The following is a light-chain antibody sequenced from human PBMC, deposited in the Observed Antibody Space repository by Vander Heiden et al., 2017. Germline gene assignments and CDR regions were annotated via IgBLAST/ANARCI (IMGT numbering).Light chain of an antibody. CDR2: QDS. CDR3: QAWDTSVV. J-gene: IGLJ2*01. V-gene: IGLV3-1*01. Sequence: SYELPQPPSVSVSPGQTASITCSGDKLGDKYTYWYQQKPGQSPVLVIYQDSKRPSGIPERFSGSNSEYTATLTISGTQAMDEADFYCQAWDTSVVFGGGTKLTVL. CDR1: KLGDKY.